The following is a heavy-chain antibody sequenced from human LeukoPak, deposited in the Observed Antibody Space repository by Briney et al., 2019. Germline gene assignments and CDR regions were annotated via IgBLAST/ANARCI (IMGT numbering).Heavy chain of an antibody. CDR3: ARLPLTGYYYFDY. D-gene: IGHD3-9*01. J-gene: IGHJ4*02. Sequence: TSETLSLTCTVSGGSISSSSYYWGWIRQPPGKGLEWIGSIYYSGSTYYNPSLKSRVTISVDTSKNQFSLKLSSVTAADTAVYYCARLPLTGYYYFDYWGQGTLVTVSS. CDR2: IYYSGST. V-gene: IGHV4-39*01. CDR1: GGSISSSSYY.